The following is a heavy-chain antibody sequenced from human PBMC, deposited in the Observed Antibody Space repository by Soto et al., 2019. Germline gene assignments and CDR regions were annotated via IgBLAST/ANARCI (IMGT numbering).Heavy chain of an antibody. D-gene: IGHD2-21*02. V-gene: IGHV1-69*13. CDR3: ATHTVVTPGNYYYGMDV. Sequence: SVKVSCKASGGTFSSYAISWVRQAPGQGLEWMGGIIPIFRTADYAQKFQGRVTITADESTSTAYMEVSSLRSEDTAVYYCATHTVVTPGNYYYGMDVWGQGTTVTVSS. J-gene: IGHJ6*02. CDR2: IIPIFRTA. CDR1: GGTFSSYA.